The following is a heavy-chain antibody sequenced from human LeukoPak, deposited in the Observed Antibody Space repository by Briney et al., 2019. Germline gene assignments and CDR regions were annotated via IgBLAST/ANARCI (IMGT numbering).Heavy chain of an antibody. CDR1: GYTFTSYY. V-gene: IGHV1-3*01. D-gene: IGHD3-10*01. J-gene: IGHJ4*02. CDR2: INAGNGNT. Sequence: GASVKVSCKASGYTFTSYYMHWVRQAPGQGLEWMGWINAGNGNTKYSQKFQDRVTITRDTSASTAYMELSSLKSEDTAVYYCARGILWFGELSSLGYWGQGTLVTVSS. CDR3: ARGILWFGELSSLGY.